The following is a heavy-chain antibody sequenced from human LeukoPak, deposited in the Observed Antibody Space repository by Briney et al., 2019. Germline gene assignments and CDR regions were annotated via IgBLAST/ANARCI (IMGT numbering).Heavy chain of an antibody. D-gene: IGHD2/OR15-2a*01. CDR2: ISGSSSSV. J-gene: IGHJ3*02. CDR3: ARDVSDFHDAFDI. CDR1: GFTFSSYS. V-gene: IGHV3-21*01. Sequence: GGSLRLSCAASGFTFSSYSTTWVRQAPGKGLEWVSSISGSSSSVYYADSLKGRFTISKDNAMNSLYLQMNSLRAEDTAVYYCARDVSDFHDAFDIWGQGTMVTVSS.